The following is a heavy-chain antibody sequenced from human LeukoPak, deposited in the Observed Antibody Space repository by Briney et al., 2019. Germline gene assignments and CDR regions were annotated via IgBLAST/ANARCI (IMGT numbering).Heavy chain of an antibody. CDR2: ISSSSSYV. J-gene: IGHJ6*03. V-gene: IGHV3-21*01. Sequence: GGSLRLSCAASGFTFSSYSMNWVRQAPGKGLEWVSSISSSSSYVYYADSVKGRFTISRDNAKNSLYLQMNSLRAEDTAVYYCARIVGAGIPGYSSGWYEANYYYMDVWGKGTTVTVSS. D-gene: IGHD6-19*01. CDR3: ARIVGAGIPGYSSGWYEANYYYMDV. CDR1: GFTFSSYS.